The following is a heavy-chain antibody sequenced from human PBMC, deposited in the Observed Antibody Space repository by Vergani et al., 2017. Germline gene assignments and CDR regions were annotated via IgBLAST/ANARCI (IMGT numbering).Heavy chain of an antibody. CDR3: ARAAELYYYDSSGYDY. CDR1: GFTFSSYG. D-gene: IGHD3-22*01. J-gene: IGHJ4*02. Sequence: QVQLVESGGGVVQPGRSLRLFCAASGFTFSSYGMHWVRQAPGKGLEWVAVIWYDGSNKYYADSVKGRFTISRDNYKNTLYLQMNSLRAEDTAVYYCARAAELYYYDSSGYDYWGQGTLVTVSS. V-gene: IGHV3-33*01. CDR2: IWYDGSNK.